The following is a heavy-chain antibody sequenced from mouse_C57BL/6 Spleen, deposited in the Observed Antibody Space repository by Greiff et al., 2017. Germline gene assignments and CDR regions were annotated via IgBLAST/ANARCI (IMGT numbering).Heavy chain of an antibody. J-gene: IGHJ2*01. CDR2: IYPGDGDT. CDR3: ARRGIIYYGYDDDFDY. V-gene: IGHV1-80*01. D-gene: IGHD2-2*01. CDR1: GYAFSSYW. Sequence: QVQLQQSGAELVKPGASVKISCKASGYAFSSYWMNWVKQRPGKGLAWIGQIYPGDGDTNYNGKFKGKATLTADKSSSTAYMQLSSLTSEDSAVYFCARRGIIYYGYDDDFDYWGQGTTLTVSS.